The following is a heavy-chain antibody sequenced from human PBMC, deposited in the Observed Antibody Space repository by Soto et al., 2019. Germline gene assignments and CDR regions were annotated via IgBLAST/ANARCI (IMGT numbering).Heavy chain of an antibody. V-gene: IGHV2-5*02. CDR2: IYWDDDK. CDR1: GFSLSTSAVG. D-gene: IGHD3-22*01. Sequence: QITLKESGPTLVKPTQTLTLTCTFSGFSLSTSAVGVGWIRQPPGKALEWLALIYWDDDKVYSPSLKSRLTITKDTSKNHVVLTMTNMHPVDTATYYCAHSPRYGDDYSDFYPMSAYDFDYWGQGTLVTVSS. J-gene: IGHJ4*02. CDR3: AHSPRYGDDYSDFYPMSAYDFDY.